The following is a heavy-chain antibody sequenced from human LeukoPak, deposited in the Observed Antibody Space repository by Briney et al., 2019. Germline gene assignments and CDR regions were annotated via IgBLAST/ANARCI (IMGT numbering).Heavy chain of an antibody. V-gene: IGHV4-39*01. CDR3: VSPRGCSYVYFDY. D-gene: IGHD5-18*01. Sequence: SETLSLTCTASGGSISSSSAYWGWIRQPPGKGLEWIGSIYYSKNTYYNTSLKNGVTISADTSKNQFSLTLGSVSATDTAVYYCVSPRGCSYVYFDYWGQGTLVTVSS. CDR2: IYYSKNT. CDR1: GGSISSSSAY. J-gene: IGHJ4*02.